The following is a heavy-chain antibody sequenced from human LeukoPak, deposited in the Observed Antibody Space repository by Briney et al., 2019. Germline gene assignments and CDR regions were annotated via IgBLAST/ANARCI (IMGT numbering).Heavy chain of an antibody. J-gene: IGHJ4*02. CDR1: GFTFSSYT. CDR2: ISSSNTI. V-gene: IGHV3-48*01. CDR3: ARDWYSYAYG. Sequence: PGGSLRLSCAASGFTFSSYTMNWVRQSPGKGLEWLSYISSSNTIYYADSVRGRFTNSRDNAKNSLYLQMNSLRAEDTAVYYCARDWYSYAYGWGQGTLVTVSS. D-gene: IGHD5-18*01.